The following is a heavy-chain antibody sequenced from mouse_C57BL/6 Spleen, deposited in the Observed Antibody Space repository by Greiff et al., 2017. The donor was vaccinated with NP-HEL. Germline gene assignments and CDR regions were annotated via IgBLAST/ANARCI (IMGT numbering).Heavy chain of an antibody. D-gene: IGHD1-1*01. J-gene: IGHJ2*01. CDR3: ARSYDGSKYYFDY. CDR2: IDPSYSYT. V-gene: IGHV1-69*01. Sequence: VQLQQPGAELVMPGASVKLSCTASGYTFTSYWMHWVKQRPGQGLEWIGEIDPSYSYTNYNQKFKGKSTLTVDKSSSTAYMQLSSLTSEDSAVYYCARSYDGSKYYFDYWGQGTTLTVSS. CDR1: GYTFTSYW.